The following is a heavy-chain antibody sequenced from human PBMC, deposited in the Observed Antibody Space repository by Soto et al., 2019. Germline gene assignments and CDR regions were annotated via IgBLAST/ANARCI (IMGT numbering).Heavy chain of an antibody. Sequence: SSETLSLTCTVSGGSISSGGYYWSWIRQHPGKGLEWIGYIYYSGSTYYNPSLKSRVTISVDTSKNQFSLKLSSVTAADTAVYYCARTVTMIVVVITPSYFDYWGQGTLVTVSS. CDR2: IYYSGST. D-gene: IGHD3-22*01. V-gene: IGHV4-31*03. CDR3: ARTVTMIVVVITPSYFDY. CDR1: GGSISSGGYY. J-gene: IGHJ4*02.